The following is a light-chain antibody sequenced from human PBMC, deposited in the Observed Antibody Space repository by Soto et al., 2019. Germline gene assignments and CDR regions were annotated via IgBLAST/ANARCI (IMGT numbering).Light chain of an antibody. J-gene: IGLJ2*01. V-gene: IGLV2-8*01. CDR2: EVS. Sequence: QSVLTQPPSASGSPGQSVTISCTGTSSDVGAYNYVSWYQQHPGKAPKLMIYEVSKRPSGVPDRFSGSKSGNTASLTVSGLQAEDEADYYCSSYAGSNNHVVFGGGTKVTVL. CDR1: SSDVGAYNY. CDR3: SSYAGSNNHVV.